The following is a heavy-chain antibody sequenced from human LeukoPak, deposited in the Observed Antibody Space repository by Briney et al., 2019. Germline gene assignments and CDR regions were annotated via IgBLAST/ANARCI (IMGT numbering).Heavy chain of an antibody. CDR2: INPNSGGT. CDR1: GYTFTGYY. CDR3: ARDWLWFGELLDYYYYGMDV. Sequence: ASVKVSCKASGYTFTGYYMHWVRQAPGQGLEWMGWINPNSGGTNYAQKFQGRVTMIRDTSISTAYMELSRLRSDDTAVYYCARDWLWFGELLDYYYYGMDVWGQGTTVTVSS. D-gene: IGHD3-10*01. V-gene: IGHV1-2*02. J-gene: IGHJ6*02.